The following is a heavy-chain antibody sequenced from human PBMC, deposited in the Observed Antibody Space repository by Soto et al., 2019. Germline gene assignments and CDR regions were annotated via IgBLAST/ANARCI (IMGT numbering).Heavy chain of an antibody. V-gene: IGHV1-46*01. D-gene: IGHD2-21*02. J-gene: IGHJ4*02. Sequence: QVQLVQSGAEVKKPGASVKVSCKASGDTFTEYYIHWVRQAPGQGLEWMGTVNPSGGHTTYAQHFMGRVTRTRDTSTSTLYMELASLTSEDTAIYFCAIGGHVVVVPADFDYWGQGTLVTVSS. CDR2: VNPSGGHT. CDR1: GDTFTEYY. CDR3: AIGGHVVVVPADFDY.